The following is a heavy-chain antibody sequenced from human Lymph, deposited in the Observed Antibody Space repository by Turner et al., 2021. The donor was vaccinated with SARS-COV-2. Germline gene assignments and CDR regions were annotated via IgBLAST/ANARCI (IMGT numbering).Heavy chain of an antibody. CDR2: IDPSDSYT. CDR1: GYSFTSHW. J-gene: IGHJ4*02. CDR3: ARVSLEADSCWYFYFDY. V-gene: IGHV5-10-1*01. Sequence: EVQLVQSGAEVKKPGESLWISCKGSGYSFTSHWISWVRQMPGKGLEWMGRIDPSDSYTNYSPSFQGPVTISAEKSISTAYLQWSSLKASDTAMYYCARVSLEADSCWYFYFDYWGQGTLVTVSS. D-gene: IGHD6-19*01.